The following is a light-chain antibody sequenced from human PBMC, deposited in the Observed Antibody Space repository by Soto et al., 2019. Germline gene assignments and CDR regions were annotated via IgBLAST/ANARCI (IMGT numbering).Light chain of an antibody. CDR1: QSTSTW. CDR2: EAS. CDR3: QQYSTYPYA. V-gene: IGKV1-5*03. J-gene: IGKJ1*01. Sequence: DIQMTQSPSTLSASVGDRVTITCRASQSTSTWLAWYQQRPGKTPKLLISEASKLESGVPSRFSGSGSGTEFTLTISSLQPDDFATYYGQQYSTYPYAFGQGTKVEIK.